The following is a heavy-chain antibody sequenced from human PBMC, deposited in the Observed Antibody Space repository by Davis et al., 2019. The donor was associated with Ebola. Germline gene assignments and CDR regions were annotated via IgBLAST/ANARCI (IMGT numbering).Heavy chain of an antibody. D-gene: IGHD6-19*01. CDR3: AGAGYSSGWNFDY. V-gene: IGHV4-59*01. Sequence: SETLSLTCTVSGDSISSSYWSWVRQPPGKGLEYIGYIYYSGSTNYNPSLKSRITMSVDTSKNQFSLKLTSVTAADTAVYYCAGAGYSSGWNFDYWGQGTLVTVSS. CDR1: GDSISSSY. J-gene: IGHJ4*02. CDR2: IYYSGST.